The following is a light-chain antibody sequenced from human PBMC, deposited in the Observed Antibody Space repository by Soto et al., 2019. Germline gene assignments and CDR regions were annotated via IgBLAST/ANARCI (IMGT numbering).Light chain of an antibody. Sequence: EIVMTQSPATLSVSPGERATLSCRASQSVSSNLAWYQQKPGQAPRLLIYGASTRATGIPARFSCSGSGTEFTLTISSLQSEDFEVYYCPHYNNWPRTFGQGTKVDIK. CDR2: GAS. CDR1: QSVSSN. CDR3: PHYNNWPRT. V-gene: IGKV3-15*01. J-gene: IGKJ1*01.